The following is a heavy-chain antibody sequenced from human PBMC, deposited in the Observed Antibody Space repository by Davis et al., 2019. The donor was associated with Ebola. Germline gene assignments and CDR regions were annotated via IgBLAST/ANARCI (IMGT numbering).Heavy chain of an antibody. CDR1: GFTFSSYG. Sequence: GESLKISCAASGFTFSSYGMHWVRQAPGKGLEWVAVISYDGSNKYYADSVKGRFTISRDNSKNPLYLQMNSLRAEDTAVYYCARDQSNYDILTYGMDVWGQGTTVTVSS. CDR3: ARDQSNYDILTYGMDV. CDR2: ISYDGSNK. V-gene: IGHV3-30*03. D-gene: IGHD3-9*01. J-gene: IGHJ6*02.